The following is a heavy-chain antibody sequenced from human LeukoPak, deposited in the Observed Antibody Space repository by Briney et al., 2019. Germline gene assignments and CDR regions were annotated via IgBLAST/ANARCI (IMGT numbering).Heavy chain of an antibody. J-gene: IGHJ4*02. V-gene: IGHV4-39*07. CDR1: GGSISSSSYY. Sequence: SETLSLTCTVSGGSISSSSYYWGWIRQPPGKGLEWIGSIYYSGSTYYNPSLKSRVTISVDTSKDQFSLKLSPVTAADTAVYYCARLSIAVAGTDYWGQGTLVTVSS. CDR3: ARLSIAVAGTDY. CDR2: IYYSGST. D-gene: IGHD6-19*01.